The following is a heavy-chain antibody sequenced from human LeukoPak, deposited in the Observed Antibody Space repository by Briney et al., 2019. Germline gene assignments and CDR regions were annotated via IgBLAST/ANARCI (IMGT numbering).Heavy chain of an antibody. CDR3: ARDQNWNYEYYYYYMDV. J-gene: IGHJ6*03. CDR2: IYYSGST. V-gene: IGHV4-39*07. D-gene: IGHD1-7*01. Sequence: SETLSLTCTVSGGSISSSSYYWGWIRQPPGKGLEWIGSIYYSGSTYYNPSLKSRVTISVDTSKNQFSLKLSSVTAADTAVYYCARDQNWNYEYYYYYMDVWGKGATVSVSS. CDR1: GGSISSSSYY.